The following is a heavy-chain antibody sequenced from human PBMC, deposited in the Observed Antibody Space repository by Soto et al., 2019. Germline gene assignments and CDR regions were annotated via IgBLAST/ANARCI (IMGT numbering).Heavy chain of an antibody. CDR3: ARVRYDFWSGYLFDY. D-gene: IGHD3-3*01. J-gene: IGHJ4*02. V-gene: IGHV3-11*01. CDR2: ISSSGSTI. CDR1: GFTFSDYY. Sequence: PGGSLRLSCAASGFTFSDYYMSWVRQAPGKGLEWVSYISSSGSTIYYADSVKGRFTISRDNAKNSLYLQMNSLRAEDTAVYYCARVRYDFWSGYLFDYWGQGTLVTVSS.